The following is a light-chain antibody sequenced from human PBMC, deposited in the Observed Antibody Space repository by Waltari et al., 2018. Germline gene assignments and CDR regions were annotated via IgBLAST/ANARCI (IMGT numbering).Light chain of an antibody. Sequence: DIQMTQSPSSLSPSIGDRVTLTCQARQDISNNVAWYQQKPGKVSKLLSYKASTLHHGVPSRFSGSGSGTDFTLTSSSLQPEDFATYFCQHGYGVPPTFGGGTKVEIK. CDR2: KAS. V-gene: IGKV1-9*01. CDR1: QDISNN. CDR3: QHGYGVPPT. J-gene: IGKJ4*01.